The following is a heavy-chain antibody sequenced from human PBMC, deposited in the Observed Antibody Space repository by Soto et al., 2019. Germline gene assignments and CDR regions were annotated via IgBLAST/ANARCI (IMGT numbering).Heavy chain of an antibody. J-gene: IGHJ5*02. V-gene: IGHV3-23*01. CDR1: GFTFSSYA. CDR3: AKDRNIVVVVAATGNFNWFDP. CDR2: ISGSGGST. D-gene: IGHD2-15*01. Sequence: GGSLRLSCAASGFTFSSYAMSWVRQAPGKGLEWVSAISGSGGSTYYADSGKGRFTISRDNSKNTLYLQMNSLRAEDTAVYYCAKDRNIVVVVAATGNFNWFDPWGQGTLVTVSS.